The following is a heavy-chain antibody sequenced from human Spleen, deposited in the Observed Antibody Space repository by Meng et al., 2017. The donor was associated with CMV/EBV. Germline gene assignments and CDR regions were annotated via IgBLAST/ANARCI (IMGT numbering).Heavy chain of an antibody. CDR2: INHSGST. CDR3: ARGQFLRNY. D-gene: IGHD3-10*01. V-gene: IGHV4-34*01. J-gene: IGHJ4*02. Sequence: LSLTCAGYGGSFSGYYWTWIRQTPGKGLEWIGEINHSGSTYYSPSLKSRVTISVDTSKNQFSLWLRSVTAADTAVYYCARGQFLRNYWGQGTLVTVSS. CDR1: GGSFSGYY.